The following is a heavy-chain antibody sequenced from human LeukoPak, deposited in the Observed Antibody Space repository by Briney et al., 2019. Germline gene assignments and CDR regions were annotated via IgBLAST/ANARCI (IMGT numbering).Heavy chain of an antibody. D-gene: IGHD2-21*02. CDR1: GGSISGSSYY. V-gene: IGHV4-39*01. J-gene: IGHJ4*02. Sequence: SETLSLTCTVSGGSISGSSYYWGWIRQPRGKGLEWIGSIYYSGSTYYNPSLKRRVTISVDTSKNQFSLKLSSVTAADTAVYYCARQSSATADPFDYWGQGTLVTVSS. CDR2: IYYSGST. CDR3: ARQSSATADPFDY.